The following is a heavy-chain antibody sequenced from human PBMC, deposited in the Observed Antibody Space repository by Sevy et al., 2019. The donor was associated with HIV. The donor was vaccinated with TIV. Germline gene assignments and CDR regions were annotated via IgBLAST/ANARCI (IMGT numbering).Heavy chain of an antibody. CDR3: ARDGEPDFDY. CDR2: ISSSSSYI. Sequence: GGCLRLSCAASGFTFSSYSMNWVRQAPGKGLEWVSSISSSSSYIYYADSVKGRFTISRDNAKNSLYLQMNSLRAEDTAVYYCARDGEPDFDYWGQGTLVTVSS. J-gene: IGHJ4*02. V-gene: IGHV3-21*01. CDR1: GFTFSSYS. D-gene: IGHD2-21*01.